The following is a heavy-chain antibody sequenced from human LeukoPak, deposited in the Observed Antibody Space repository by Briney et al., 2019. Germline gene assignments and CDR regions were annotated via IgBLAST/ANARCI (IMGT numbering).Heavy chain of an antibody. CDR1: GFTVSSNY. CDR2: IYSGGST. D-gene: IGHD4-17*01. J-gene: IGHJ4*02. Sequence: PGGSLRLSCAASGFTVSSNYMSWVRQAPGKGLEWVSVIYSGGSTYYADSVKGRFSISRHDSKNTLYLQMNSLRAEDTAVYYCAGGEAVTDFDYWGQGTLVTVSS. V-gene: IGHV3-53*04. CDR3: AGGEAVTDFDY.